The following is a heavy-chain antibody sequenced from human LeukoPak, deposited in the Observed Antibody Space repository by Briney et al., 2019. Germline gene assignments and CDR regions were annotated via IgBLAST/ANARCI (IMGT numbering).Heavy chain of an antibody. D-gene: IGHD1-26*01. V-gene: IGHV4-31*03. J-gene: IGHJ3*01. Sequence: SETLSLTCIVSGGSISSGGYYWSWIRQHPGKGLEWIGYIHHSGNTYYTPSFKSRVTISIDTSEDQFSLKLTSVTAADTAVYYCARDQGSYYDDAFDVWGQGTMVTVSS. CDR1: GGSISSGGYY. CDR3: ARDQGSYYDDAFDV. CDR2: IHHSGNT.